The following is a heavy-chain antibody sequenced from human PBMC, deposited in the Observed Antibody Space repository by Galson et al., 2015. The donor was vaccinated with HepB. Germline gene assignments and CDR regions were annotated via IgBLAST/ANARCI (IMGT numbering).Heavy chain of an antibody. V-gene: IGHV3-74*01. D-gene: IGHD5-18*01. Sequence: SLRLSCAASGLTFSSYWMHWVRQAPGKGLVWVSRINSDGSSTSYADYVKGRFTISRDNAKNTLYLQMNSLRAEDAAAYYCVRDLGDTGEYWGQGTLVTVSS. CDR3: VRDLGDTGEY. CDR2: INSDGSST. CDR1: GLTFSSYW. J-gene: IGHJ4*02.